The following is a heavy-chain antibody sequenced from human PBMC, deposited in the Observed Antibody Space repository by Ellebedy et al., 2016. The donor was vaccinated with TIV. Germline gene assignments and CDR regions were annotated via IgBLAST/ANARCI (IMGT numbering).Heavy chain of an antibody. V-gene: IGHV1-69*13. CDR3: ARVSSIAVAGAYFDY. CDR1: GGTFSSYA. CDR2: IIPIFGTA. J-gene: IGHJ4*02. Sequence: SVKVSCXASGGTFSSYAISWVRQAPGQGLEWMGGIIPIFGTANYAQKFQGRVTITADESTSTAYMELSSLRSEDTAVYYCARVSSIAVAGAYFDYWGQGTLVTVSS. D-gene: IGHD6-19*01.